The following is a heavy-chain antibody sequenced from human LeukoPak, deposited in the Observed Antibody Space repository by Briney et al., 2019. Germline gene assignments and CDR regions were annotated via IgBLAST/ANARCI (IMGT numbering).Heavy chain of an antibody. Sequence: SQTLSLTCTVSGGSISSGGHSWSWIRQPPGKGLEWIGEINHSGSTNYNPSLKSRIAISVDTSKNQFSLKLSSVTAADTAVYYCARGTVVVPAATTPGAFDIWGQGTMVTVSS. CDR1: GGSISSGGHS. CDR2: INHSGST. D-gene: IGHD2-2*01. CDR3: ARGTVVVPAATTPGAFDI. J-gene: IGHJ3*02. V-gene: IGHV4-30-2*01.